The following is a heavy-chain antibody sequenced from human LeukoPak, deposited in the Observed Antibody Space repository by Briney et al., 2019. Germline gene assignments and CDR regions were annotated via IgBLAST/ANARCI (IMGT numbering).Heavy chain of an antibody. D-gene: IGHD3-16*02. V-gene: IGHV4-4*02. CDR1: DGSISSSNW. Sequence: SGTLSITCAVSDGSISSSNWWSWVRQPPGKGLEWIGEIYHSGSTNYNPSLKSRVTISVDKSKNQFSLKLSSVTAADTAVYYCASSGLRLGELSFDYWGQGTLVTVSS. J-gene: IGHJ4*02. CDR2: IYHSGST. CDR3: ASSGLRLGELSFDY.